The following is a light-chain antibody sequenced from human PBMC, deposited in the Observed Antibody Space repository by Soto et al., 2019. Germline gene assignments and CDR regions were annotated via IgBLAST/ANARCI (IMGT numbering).Light chain of an antibody. CDR3: QQYNSYSWT. J-gene: IGKJ1*01. Sequence: IVLKKSPGTLSLTPGERATLSCRASQSVSSSYLAWYQQKPGQAPRLLIYGASSRATGIPDRFSGSGSGTDFTLTISRLEPEDFATYYCQQYNSYSWTFGQGTNVDIK. CDR1: QSVSSSY. V-gene: IGKV3-20*01. CDR2: GAS.